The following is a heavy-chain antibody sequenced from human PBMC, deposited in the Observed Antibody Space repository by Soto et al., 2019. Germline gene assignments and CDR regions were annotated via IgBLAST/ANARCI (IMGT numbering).Heavy chain of an antibody. V-gene: IGHV3-30*18. J-gene: IGHJ3*02. Sequence: PGESLRLSCAASGFTFSSYCMHWVRQAPGKGLEWVAVISYDGSNKYYADSVKGRFTISRDNSKNTLYLQMNSLRAEDTSVYYCAKLIGYCSGGSCYGSHDAVDIWGQGT. CDR2: ISYDGSNK. D-gene: IGHD2-15*01. CDR3: AKLIGYCSGGSCYGSHDAVDI. CDR1: GFTFSSYC.